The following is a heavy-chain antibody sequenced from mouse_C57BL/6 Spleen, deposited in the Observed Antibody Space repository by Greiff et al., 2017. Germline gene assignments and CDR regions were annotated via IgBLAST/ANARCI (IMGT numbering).Heavy chain of an antibody. V-gene: IGHV10-1*01. CDR2: IRSKSNNYAT. Sequence: EVMLVESGGGLVQPKGSLKLSCAASGFSFNTYAMNWVRQAPGKGLEWVARIRSKSNNYATYYADSVKDRFTISRDDSESMLYLQMNNLKTEDTAMYYCVRHPDWEGYAMDYWGQGTSVTVSS. D-gene: IGHD4-1*01. CDR3: VRHPDWEGYAMDY. J-gene: IGHJ4*01. CDR1: GFSFNTYA.